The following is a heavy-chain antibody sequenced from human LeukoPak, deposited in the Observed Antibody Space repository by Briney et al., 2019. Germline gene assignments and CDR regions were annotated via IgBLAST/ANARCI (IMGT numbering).Heavy chain of an antibody. J-gene: IGHJ4*02. Sequence: PSETLSLTCTVSGGSISSYYWTWIRQPPGKGLEWIGYVYHTGSTNYDPSLKSRVTISVDTPKIQFSLKLTSVTAADTAVYFCARGFRGDNFDYWGQGTLVTVSS. D-gene: IGHD7-27*01. CDR3: ARGFRGDNFDY. CDR2: VYHTGST. CDR1: GGSISSYY. V-gene: IGHV4-59*01.